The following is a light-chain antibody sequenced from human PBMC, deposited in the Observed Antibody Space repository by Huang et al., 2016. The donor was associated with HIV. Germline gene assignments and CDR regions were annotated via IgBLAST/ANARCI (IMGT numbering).Light chain of an antibody. CDR1: QSLSHSF. Sequence: EVVLTQFPGTLSSSPGEGATVSCRASQSLSHSFVAWYQQRPGQSPRLLIYAASTRASAISDRFSGSGSGTDFTLTISRLEPTDFAVYFCHQYGTSPYTFGQGTNLEVK. CDR3: HQYGTSPYT. J-gene: IGKJ2*01. CDR2: AAS. V-gene: IGKV3-20*01.